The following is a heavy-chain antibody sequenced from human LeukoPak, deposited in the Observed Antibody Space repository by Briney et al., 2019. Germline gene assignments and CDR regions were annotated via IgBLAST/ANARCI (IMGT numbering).Heavy chain of an antibody. D-gene: IGHD3-3*01. J-gene: IGHJ6*01. CDR2: ISSGGSTI. Sequence: GGSLRLSCAASGFTFSDYYMSWIRQAPGKGLEWVSYISSGGSTIYYADFVKGRFTISRDNAENSRYLQMNSLRAEDTAVYYCARAKNYDYSLWDVWGQGTTVTVSS. CDR3: ARAKNYDYSLWDV. CDR1: GFTFSDYY. V-gene: IGHV3-11*01.